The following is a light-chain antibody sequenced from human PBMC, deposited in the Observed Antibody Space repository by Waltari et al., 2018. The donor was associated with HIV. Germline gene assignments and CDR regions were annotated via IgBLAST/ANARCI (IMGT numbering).Light chain of an antibody. J-gene: IGKJ3*01. CDR3: QQLNSDPFT. CDR1: PAISTY. CDR2: AAS. Sequence: IRLTQSPSFLSASVRDRVTITCLAGPAISTYVTRTQHTPSTAPKLLIYAASTLHSGGPSRCSGSGAGTEFTLTINSLQPEDFASYYCQQLNSDPFTFGPGTKVEMK. V-gene: IGKV1-9*01.